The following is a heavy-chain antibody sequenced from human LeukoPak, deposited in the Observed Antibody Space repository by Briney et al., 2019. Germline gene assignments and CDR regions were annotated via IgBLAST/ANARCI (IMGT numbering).Heavy chain of an antibody. J-gene: IGHJ4*02. CDR1: GYTFTGYY. CDR3: ARKLTTTSRGYYMGYYFDY. CDR2: INPNSGGT. V-gene: IGHV1-2*02. Sequence: ASVKVSCKASGYTFTGYYMHWVRQAPGQGLEWMGWINPNSGGTNYAQKFQGRVTMTRDTSISTAYMELSRLRSDDTAVYYCARKLTTTSRGYYMGYYFDYWGQGTLVTVSS. D-gene: IGHD3-22*01.